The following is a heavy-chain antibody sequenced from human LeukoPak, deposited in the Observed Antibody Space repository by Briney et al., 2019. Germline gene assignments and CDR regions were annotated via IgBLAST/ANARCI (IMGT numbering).Heavy chain of an antibody. CDR1: GGSISSGSYY. J-gene: IGHJ5*02. Sequence: PSETLSLTCTVSGGSISSGSYYWNWIRQPAGKGLEWIGYIYYSGSTYYNPSLKSRVTISVDTSKNQFSLKLSSVTAADTAVYYCARSIVVVVAATRTVDWFDPWGQGTLVTVSS. V-gene: IGHV4-61*10. CDR2: IYYSGST. D-gene: IGHD2-15*01. CDR3: ARSIVVVVAATRTVDWFDP.